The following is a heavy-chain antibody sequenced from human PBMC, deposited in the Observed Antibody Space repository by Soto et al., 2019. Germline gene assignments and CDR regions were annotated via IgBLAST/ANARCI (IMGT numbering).Heavy chain of an antibody. CDR1: GFTFSRYG. D-gene: IGHD3-3*01. J-gene: IGHJ4*02. CDR3: ASDPFGQTYPVVYDY. CDR2: ISDSGSDK. V-gene: IGHV3-30*03. Sequence: QVQLVESGGGVVQRERSLRLSCAASGFTFSRYGMHWVRQTPGKGLEWVAVISDSGSDKYYGDSVKGRFTISRDNSKNTLDLQMNSLRAEDTAVYFCASDPFGQTYPVVYDYWGQGTMVTVSS.